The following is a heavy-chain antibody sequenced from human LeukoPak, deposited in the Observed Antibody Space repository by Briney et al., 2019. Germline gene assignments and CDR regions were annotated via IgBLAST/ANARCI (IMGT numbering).Heavy chain of an antibody. CDR1: GGSISSGDYY. CDR3: ARDNNLGVVGGYYYYGIDV. J-gene: IGHJ6*02. Sequence: SQTLSLTCTVSGGSISSGDYYWSWIRQPAGKGLEWIGRIYTSGSTNYNLSLKSRVTISVDTSKNQFSLKLNSVTAADTAVYYCARDNNLGVVGGYYYYGIDVWGQGTTVTVSS. V-gene: IGHV4-61*02. D-gene: IGHD3-3*01. CDR2: IYTSGST.